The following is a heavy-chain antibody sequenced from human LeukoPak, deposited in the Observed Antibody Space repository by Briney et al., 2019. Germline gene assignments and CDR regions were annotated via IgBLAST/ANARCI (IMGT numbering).Heavy chain of an antibody. CDR1: GFTFSSYW. D-gene: IGHD6-19*01. V-gene: IGHV3-7*01. J-gene: IGHJ4*02. Sequence: GGSLRLSCAASGFTFSSYWMSWVRQAPGKGLEWVANIKQDGSEKYYVDSVKGRFTISRDNAKNSLYLQMNSLRAEDTAFYYCARVNESSGWFEDYWGQGTLVTVSS. CDR3: ARVNESSGWFEDY. CDR2: IKQDGSEK.